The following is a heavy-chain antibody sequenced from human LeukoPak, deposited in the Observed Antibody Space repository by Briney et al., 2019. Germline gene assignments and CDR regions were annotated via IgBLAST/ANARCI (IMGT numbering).Heavy chain of an antibody. CDR1: VFTFSSYS. J-gene: IGHJ4*02. CDR3: ARARITIFGVVNYFDY. D-gene: IGHD3-3*01. Sequence: GGSLRLSCAASVFTFSSYSMNWVRQAPGKGLEWVSSISSSSSYIYYAHSVKGRFTISRDNATNSLYLQMNSLRAEDTAVYYCARARITIFGVVNYFDYWGQGTLVTVSS. V-gene: IGHV3-21*01. CDR2: ISSSSSYI.